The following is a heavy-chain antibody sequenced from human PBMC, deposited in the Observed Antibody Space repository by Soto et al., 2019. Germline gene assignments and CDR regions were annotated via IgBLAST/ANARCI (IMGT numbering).Heavy chain of an antibody. J-gene: IGHJ4*02. CDR3: AHRRKETPYCDCWRGDYHFDY. CDR2: INWKADK. CDR1: GFSLSTLGVG. D-gene: IGHD3-3*01. V-gene: IGHV2-5*01. Sequence: PTLVNTTQTLTLTCTFSGFSLSTLGVGLGWMRQPPGKTLERLAPINWKADKPYTPSLTSRLTTTKETSKNQEALTMTNMDPVDTEIYCCAHRRKETPYCDCWRGDYHFDYWGQGTLVTVSS.